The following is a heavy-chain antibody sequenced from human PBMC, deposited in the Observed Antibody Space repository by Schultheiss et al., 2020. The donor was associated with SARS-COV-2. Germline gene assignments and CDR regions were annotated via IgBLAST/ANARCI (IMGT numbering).Heavy chain of an antibody. D-gene: IGHD2-2*01. CDR1: GVSITTYH. V-gene: IGHV4-59*08. CDR2: IYYSGAT. Sequence: SETLSLTCSVSGVSITTYHWSWIRQSPGKGLEYIGYIYYSGATNHNPSLKSRVTMSVDTSKRQFSLRLSSVTAADTGVYYCASGATSFDYWGQGTLVTVSS. J-gene: IGHJ4*02. CDR3: ASGATSFDY.